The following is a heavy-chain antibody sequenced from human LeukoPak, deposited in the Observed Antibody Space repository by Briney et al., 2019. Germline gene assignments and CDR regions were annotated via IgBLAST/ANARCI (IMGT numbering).Heavy chain of an antibody. Sequence: GRSLRLSCSASGFTFSSYGMHWVRQAPGKGLEWVAVISYDGSNKYYADSVKGRFTISRDNSKNTLYLQMNSLRAEDTAVYYCVKDWGVLPDYSADGFDIWGPGTVVTVSS. D-gene: IGHD4-11*01. CDR2: ISYDGSNK. V-gene: IGHV3-30*18. J-gene: IGHJ3*02. CDR1: GFTFSSYG. CDR3: VKDWGVLPDYSADGFDI.